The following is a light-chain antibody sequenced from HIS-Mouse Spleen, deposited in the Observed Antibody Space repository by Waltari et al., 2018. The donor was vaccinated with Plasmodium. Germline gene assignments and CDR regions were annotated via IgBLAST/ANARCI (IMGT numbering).Light chain of an antibody. CDR3: QQYNSYSYT. Sequence: DIQMTQSPSTLSASVGDRFTITSRASQSISSWLAWYQQKPGKAPKLLIYKASSLESGVPSRFSGSGSGTEFTLTISSLQPDDFATYYCQQYNSYSYTFGQGTKLEIK. CDR1: QSISSW. J-gene: IGKJ2*01. V-gene: IGKV1-5*03. CDR2: KAS.